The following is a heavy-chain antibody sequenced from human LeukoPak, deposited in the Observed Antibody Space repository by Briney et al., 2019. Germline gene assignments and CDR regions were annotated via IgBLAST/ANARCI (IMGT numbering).Heavy chain of an antibody. D-gene: IGHD2-21*02. J-gene: IGHJ6*02. CDR2: IIPILGIA. CDR1: GGTFSSYA. Sequence: ASVNVSCKASGGTFSSYAISWVRQATGQGLEGMGRIIPILGIANYAQKFQGRVTITADKSTSTAYMELSSLRSEDTAVYYCASRVSIVVVTPWDSGMDVWGQGTTVTVSS. CDR3: ASRVSIVVVTPWDSGMDV. V-gene: IGHV1-69*04.